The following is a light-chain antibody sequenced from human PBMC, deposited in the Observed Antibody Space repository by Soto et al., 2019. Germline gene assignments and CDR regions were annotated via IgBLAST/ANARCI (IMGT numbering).Light chain of an antibody. Sequence: EIVMTQSPATLSVSPGERATLSCRASQSVNTNLAWYQQKPGQAPRLLIYGASTGATGFQARFSGSGSGTEFTLTIRSLQSEDLAIYYCQQYNNWPWTFGQGTKVEIK. J-gene: IGKJ1*01. CDR3: QQYNNWPWT. CDR2: GAS. CDR1: QSVNTN. V-gene: IGKV3-15*01.